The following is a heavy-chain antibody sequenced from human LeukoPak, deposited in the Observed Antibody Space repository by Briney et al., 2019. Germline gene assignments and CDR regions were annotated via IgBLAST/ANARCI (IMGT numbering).Heavy chain of an antibody. CDR1: GYTFTSYG. D-gene: IGHD3-22*01. CDR2: ISAYNGNT. J-gene: IGHJ5*02. Sequence: GASVKVSCKASGYTFTSYGISWVRQAPGQGLEWMGWISAYNGNTNYAQKLQGRVTMTTDTSTSTAYMELSSLRSEDTAVYYCARERKTYYYDSSGYPLGFDPWGQGTLVTVSS. V-gene: IGHV1-18*04. CDR3: ARERKTYYYDSSGYPLGFDP.